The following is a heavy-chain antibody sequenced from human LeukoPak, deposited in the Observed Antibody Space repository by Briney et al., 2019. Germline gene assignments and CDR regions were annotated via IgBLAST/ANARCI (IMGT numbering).Heavy chain of an antibody. V-gene: IGHV3-21*01. J-gene: IGHJ4*02. D-gene: IGHD3-3*01. Sequence: GGSLRLSCAASGFTFSSYSMNSVRQAPGKGLEWVSSISSSSSYIYYADSMKGRFTISRDNAKNSLYLQMNSLRAEDTAVYYCARDGVVPFDYWGQGTLVTVSS. CDR2: ISSSSSYI. CDR3: ARDGVVPFDY. CDR1: GFTFSSYS.